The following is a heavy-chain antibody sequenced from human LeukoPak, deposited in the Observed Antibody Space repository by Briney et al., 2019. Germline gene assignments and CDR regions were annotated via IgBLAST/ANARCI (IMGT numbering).Heavy chain of an antibody. Sequence: GGSLRLSCAASGFTFDDYAMHWVRQAPGKGLEWVSGISWNSGSIGYADSVKGRFTISRDNAKNSLYLQMNSLRAEDMALYYCATLITDYYDSSGPSGGGYWGQGTLVTVSS. D-gene: IGHD3-22*01. CDR1: GFTFDDYA. V-gene: IGHV3-9*03. CDR2: ISWNSGSI. CDR3: ATLITDYYDSSGPSGGGY. J-gene: IGHJ4*02.